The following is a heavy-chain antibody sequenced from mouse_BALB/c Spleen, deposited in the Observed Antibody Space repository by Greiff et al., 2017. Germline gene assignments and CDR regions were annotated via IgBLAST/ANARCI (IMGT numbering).Heavy chain of an antibody. V-gene: IGHV2-6-2*01. D-gene: IGHD1-2*01. CDR3: ARHSYDYSAMDY. Sequence: QVQLQQSGPDLVAPSQSLSITCTVSGFSLTSYGVHWVRQPPGKGLEWLVVIWSDGSTTYNSALKSRLSISKDNSKSQVFLKMNSLQTDDTAMYYCARHSYDYSAMDYWGQGTSVTVSS. CDR2: IWSDGST. CDR1: GFSLTSYG. J-gene: IGHJ4*01.